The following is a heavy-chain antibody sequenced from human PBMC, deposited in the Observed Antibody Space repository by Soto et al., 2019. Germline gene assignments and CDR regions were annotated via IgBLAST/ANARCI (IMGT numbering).Heavy chain of an antibody. D-gene: IGHD6-13*01. CDR3: ARGFPAGSIAAAGAFDY. V-gene: IGHV4-39*01. Sequence: SETLSLTCTVSGGSISSSSYYWGWIRQPPGKGLEWIGSIYYSGSTYYNPSLKSGVTISVATSKNQFSVKLSSVTAADTAVYYCARGFPAGSIAAAGAFDYWGQGTLVTVSS. J-gene: IGHJ4*02. CDR2: IYYSGST. CDR1: GGSISSSSYY.